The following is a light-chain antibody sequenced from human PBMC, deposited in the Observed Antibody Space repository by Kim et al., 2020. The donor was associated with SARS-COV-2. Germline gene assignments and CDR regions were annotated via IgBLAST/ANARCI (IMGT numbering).Light chain of an antibody. CDR1: QTIATY. Sequence: SASVGDRVTITCRASQTIATYLNWYQQKPGKAPNLLIHAASSLQSGVPSRFSGSGSGTDFTLTISSVQPEDSATYYCQQSYSTPHIFGQGTKLEI. J-gene: IGKJ2*01. CDR3: QQSYSTPHI. CDR2: AAS. V-gene: IGKV1-39*01.